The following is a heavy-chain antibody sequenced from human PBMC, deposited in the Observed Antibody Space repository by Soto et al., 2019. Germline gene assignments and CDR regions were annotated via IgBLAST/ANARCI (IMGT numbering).Heavy chain of an antibody. CDR1: GYTFTGYY. Sequence: ASVKVSCKASGYTFTGYYMHWVRQAPGQGLEWMGWINPNSGGTNYAQKFQGWVTMTRDTSISTAYMELSRLRSDDTAVYYCARGPGIAVDEIKYKKDFDYWGQGTLVTVS. CDR3: ARGPGIAVDEIKYKKDFDY. CDR2: INPNSGGT. D-gene: IGHD6-19*01. J-gene: IGHJ4*02. V-gene: IGHV1-2*04.